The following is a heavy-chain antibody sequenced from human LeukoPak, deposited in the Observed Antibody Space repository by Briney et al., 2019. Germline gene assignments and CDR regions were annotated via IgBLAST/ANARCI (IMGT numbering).Heavy chain of an antibody. CDR2: IYYSGGT. D-gene: IGHD3-16*01. J-gene: IGHJ3*02. CDR3: ARVGARAFDI. CDR1: GGSMSSYY. V-gene: IGHV4-59*01. Sequence: SETLSLTCTVSGGSMSSYYWSWIRQPPGKGLEWIGRIYYSGGTSYNPSLKSRVTISVDTSKNQFSLKLSSVTAADTAVYYCARVGARAFDIWGQGTLVTVSS.